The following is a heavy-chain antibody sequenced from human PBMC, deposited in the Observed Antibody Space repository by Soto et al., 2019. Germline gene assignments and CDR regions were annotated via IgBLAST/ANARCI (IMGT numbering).Heavy chain of an antibody. CDR3: ARGRIAARPTEFDP. V-gene: IGHV3-21*01. J-gene: IGHJ5*02. CDR1: GFTFSSYS. Sequence: LRLSCAASGFTFSSYSMNWVRQAPGKGLEWVSSISSSSSYIYYADSVKGRFTISRDNAKNSLYLQMNSLRAEDTAVYYCARGRIAARPTEFDPWGQGTLVTVS. D-gene: IGHD6-6*01. CDR2: ISSSSSYI.